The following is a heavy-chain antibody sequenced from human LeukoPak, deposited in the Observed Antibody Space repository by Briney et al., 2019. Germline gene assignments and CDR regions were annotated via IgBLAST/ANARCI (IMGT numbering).Heavy chain of an antibody. V-gene: IGHV4-34*01. CDR3: ARGYSSRVDY. Sequence: SETLSLTCAVYGGSFSGYYWSWIRQPPGKGLEGIGEINHSGSTNYNPSLKSRVTLSVDTSKNQFSLKLSSVTAADTAVYYCARGYSSRVDYWGQGKLVTVSS. CDR1: GGSFSGYY. CDR2: INHSGST. D-gene: IGHD6-13*01. J-gene: IGHJ4*02.